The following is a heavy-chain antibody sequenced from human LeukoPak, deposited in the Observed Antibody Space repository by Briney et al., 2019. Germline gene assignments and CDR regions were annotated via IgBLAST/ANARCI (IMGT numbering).Heavy chain of an antibody. V-gene: IGHV4-31*03. D-gene: IGHD3-10*01. CDR3: ANYGSGSYRFDP. J-gene: IGHJ5*02. Sequence: SETLSLTCTVSGGSISSGGYYWSWIRQHPGKGLEWIGYIYYSGSTYYNPSLKSRVTISVDTSKNQFSLKLSSVTAADTAVYYCANYGSGSYRFDPWGQGTLVTVSS. CDR1: GGSISSGGYY. CDR2: IYYSGST.